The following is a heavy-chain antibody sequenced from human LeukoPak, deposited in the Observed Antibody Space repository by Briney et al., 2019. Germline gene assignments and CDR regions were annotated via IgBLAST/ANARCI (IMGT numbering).Heavy chain of an antibody. V-gene: IGHV1-69*04. CDR2: IIPILGIA. CDR3: ATLPDYYYYGMDV. CDR1: GGTFSSYA. Sequence: EASVKVSCKAAGGTFSSYAISWVRQAPGQGLEWMGRIIPILGIANYAQKFQGRFTITADKSTSTAYMELSSLRSEDTAVYYCATLPDYYYYGMDVWGQGTTVTVSS. J-gene: IGHJ6*02.